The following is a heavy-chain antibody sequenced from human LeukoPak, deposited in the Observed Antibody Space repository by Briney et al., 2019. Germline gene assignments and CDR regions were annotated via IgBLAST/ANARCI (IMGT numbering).Heavy chain of an antibody. CDR3: ALGYCGGGSCYAREYFQH. V-gene: IGHV4-31*03. J-gene: IGHJ1*01. CDR2: IYYSGST. Sequence: SSETLSLTCTVSGGSISSGGYYWTWIRQHPGKGLEWIGYIYYSGSTYYNPSLKRRVTIPVDTSTTQFSLKLRSVTAADTAVYYCALGYCGGGSCYAREYFQHWGQGNLVTVSS. D-gene: IGHD2-15*01. CDR1: GGSISSGGYY.